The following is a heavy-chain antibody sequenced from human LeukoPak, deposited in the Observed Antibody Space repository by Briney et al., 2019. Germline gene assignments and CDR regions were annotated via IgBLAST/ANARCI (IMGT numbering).Heavy chain of an antibody. D-gene: IGHD2-8*01. CDR3: ARLKGVLGAFDI. J-gene: IGHJ3*02. CDR1: GGSISSYY. V-gene: IGHV4-59*08. CDR2: IYYSGST. Sequence: PSETLSLTCTVSGGSISSYYWSWIRQPPGKGLEWIGYIYYSGSTNYNPSLKSRVTISVDTSKNQFSPKLSSVTAADTAVHYCARLKGVLGAFDIWGQGTMVTVSS.